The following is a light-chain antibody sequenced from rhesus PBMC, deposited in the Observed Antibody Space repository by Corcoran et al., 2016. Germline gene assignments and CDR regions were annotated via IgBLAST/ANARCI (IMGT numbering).Light chain of an antibody. CDR2: KAS. CDR1: QSIAGP. V-gene: IGKV1-22*01. CDR3: QQYYSSPYS. J-gene: IGKJ2*01. Sequence: DIQMTQSPSSLSASVGDTVTITCRASQSIAGPLVWYQQKPGKAPNLLIYKASSLQRGVPSRFSGSGAGTDFTLTISHLQSEDFATYYCQQYYSSPYSFGLGTRVEIK.